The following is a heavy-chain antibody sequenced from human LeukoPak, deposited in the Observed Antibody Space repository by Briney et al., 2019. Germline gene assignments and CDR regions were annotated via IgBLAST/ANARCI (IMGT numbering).Heavy chain of an antibody. CDR1: GFTFSDYD. D-gene: IGHD2-2*01. Sequence: GSLRLSCAASGFTFSDYDMSWIRQAPGKGLEWVSYISSSGSTIYYADSVKGRFTISRDNAKNSLYLRMNSLRAEDTAMYYCASVVVPTDYYYYGMDVWGQGTTVTVSS. CDR3: ASVVVPTDYYYYGMDV. V-gene: IGHV3-11*01. J-gene: IGHJ6*02. CDR2: ISSSGSTI.